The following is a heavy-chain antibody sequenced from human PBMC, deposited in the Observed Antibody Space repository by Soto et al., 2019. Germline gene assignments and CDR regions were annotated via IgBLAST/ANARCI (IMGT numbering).Heavy chain of an antibody. D-gene: IGHD2-2*03. J-gene: IGHJ4*02. V-gene: IGHV4-59*01. Sequence: SETLSLTCTVSGDSISSYYWSWIRQPPGKGLEWIGNIHYNGNTKYSPSLKSRVTMSVDTSKNHFSLKLISVTTADTAVYFCAREGNLGRWIQPLDSWGQGTLVTVS. CDR2: IHYNGNT. CDR3: AREGNLGRWIQPLDS. CDR1: GDSISSYY.